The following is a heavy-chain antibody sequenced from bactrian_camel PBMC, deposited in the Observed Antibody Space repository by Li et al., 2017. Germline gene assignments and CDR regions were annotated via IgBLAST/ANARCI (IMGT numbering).Heavy chain of an antibody. V-gene: IGHV3S63*01. CDR3: AAEVFPCRSYSDYAEH. Sequence: HVQLVESGGGSVQAGGALRLSCAHPGYTCGSYCMGWFRQPPGKEREGVAIIDSDGSTGYEDPVKGRFTISRDNAKNTIYLQMNNLKPEDTAVYYCAAEVFPCRSYSDYAEHWGQGTQVTVS. J-gene: IGHJ4*01. D-gene: IGHD4*01. CDR1: GYTCGSYC. CDR2: IDSDGST.